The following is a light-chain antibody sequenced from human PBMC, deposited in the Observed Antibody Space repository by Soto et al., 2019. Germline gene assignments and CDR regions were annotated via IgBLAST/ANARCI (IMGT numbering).Light chain of an antibody. J-gene: IGKJ1*01. V-gene: IGKV1-39*01. CDR3: HQSYSAPWT. CDR2: AAS. CDR1: QSISSY. Sequence: DIQVTPSPSSLSASVGDRVTITCRASQSISSYLNWYRQKPGRAPNLLIYAASKPQSGVPSRFSGSGSGTDFTLTISRLQPGDFASYYCHQSYSAPWTVGQGTKVEIK.